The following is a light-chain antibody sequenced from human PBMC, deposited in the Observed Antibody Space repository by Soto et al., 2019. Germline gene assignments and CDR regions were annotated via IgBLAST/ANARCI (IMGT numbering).Light chain of an antibody. CDR3: QEYNNWPPWT. CDR2: YIS. J-gene: IGKJ1*01. Sequence: EIVMTQSPATLSVSPGETASLSCRASQSAGNFLAWYQQKPGQAPRLLIYYISTRATGIPARFSGSGPGTEFTLTITSLQSEDFAVYYCQEYNNWPPWTFGQGTKVDI. CDR1: QSAGNF. V-gene: IGKV3D-15*01.